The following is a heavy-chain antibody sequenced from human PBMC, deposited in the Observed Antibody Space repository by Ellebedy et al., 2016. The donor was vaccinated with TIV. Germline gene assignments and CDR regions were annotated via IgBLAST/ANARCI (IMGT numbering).Heavy chain of an antibody. CDR3: ARKVPAPTTVPPNWYFDL. V-gene: IGHV3-21*06. D-gene: IGHD4-17*01. CDR2: INSISGRT. CDR1: GFTFSSYA. J-gene: IGHJ2*01. Sequence: GESLKISCAASGFTFSSYAMTWVRQAPGKGLEWVSAINSISGRTWYAESVKGRFTISRDNAKSSLYLQMNSLRPEDTAVYYCARKVPAPTTVPPNWYFDLWGRGTLVTVSS.